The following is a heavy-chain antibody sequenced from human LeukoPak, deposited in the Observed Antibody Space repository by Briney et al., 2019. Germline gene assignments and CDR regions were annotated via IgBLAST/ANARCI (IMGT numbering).Heavy chain of an antibody. Sequence: SETLSLTCTVSGGSISSYYWSWIRQPPGKGLEWIGYIYYSGSTNYNPSLKSRVTISVDTSKNQFSLKLGSVTDADTAVYYCAREVVFGVPYFDYWGQGTLVTVSS. J-gene: IGHJ4*02. V-gene: IGHV4-59*01. CDR3: AREVVFGVPYFDY. D-gene: IGHD3-3*01. CDR1: GGSISSYY. CDR2: IYYSGST.